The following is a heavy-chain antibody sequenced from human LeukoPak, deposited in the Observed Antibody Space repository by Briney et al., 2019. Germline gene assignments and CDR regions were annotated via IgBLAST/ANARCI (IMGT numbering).Heavy chain of an antibody. CDR2: IRSKAYGGTT. J-gene: IGHJ4*02. CDR3: IRVMIVVVAADY. V-gene: IGHV3-49*04. CDR1: GFTFGDYA. Sequence: GGSLRLYCTASGFTFGDYAMSWVRQAPGKGLEWVGFIRSKAYGGTTEYAASVKGRFTISRDDSKNFAYLQMNSLKTEDTAVYYCIRVMIVVVAADYWGQGTVFTVSS. D-gene: IGHD3-22*01.